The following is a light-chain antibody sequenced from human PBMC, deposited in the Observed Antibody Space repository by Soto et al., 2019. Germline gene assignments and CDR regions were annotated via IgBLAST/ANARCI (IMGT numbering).Light chain of an antibody. Sequence: SYELTQPPSVSVAPGQTARITCGGNNVGSKTVHWYQQKPGQAPVLVVYDDSDRPSGIPERFFGSNSGNTATLTISRVEAGNGAANYFQVWVSSGFHLVSGTGTRVTL. J-gene: IGLJ1*01. CDR2: DDS. V-gene: IGLV3-21*02. CDR3: QVWVSSGFHLV. CDR1: NVGSKT.